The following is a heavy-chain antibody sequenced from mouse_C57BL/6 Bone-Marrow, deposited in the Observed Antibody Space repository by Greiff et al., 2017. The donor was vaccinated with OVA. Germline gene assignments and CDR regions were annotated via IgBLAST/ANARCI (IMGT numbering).Heavy chain of an antibody. CDR2: ISYDGSN. D-gene: IGHD2-4*01. CDR3: ARGGDYDYDEGYAMDY. CDR1: GYSITSGYY. Sequence: EVKVEESGPGLVKPSQSLSLTCSVTGYSITSGYYWNWIRQFPGNKLEWMGYISYDGSNNYNPSLKNRISITRDTSKNQFFLKLNSVTTEDTATYYCARGGDYDYDEGYAMDYWGQGTSVTVSS. J-gene: IGHJ4*01. V-gene: IGHV3-6*01.